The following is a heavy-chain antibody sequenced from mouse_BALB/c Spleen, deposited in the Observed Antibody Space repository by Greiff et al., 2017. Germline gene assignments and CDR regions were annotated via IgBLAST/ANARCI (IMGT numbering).Heavy chain of an antibody. CDR1: GYTFTSYW. CDR2: IDPSDSYT. J-gene: IGHJ3*01. V-gene: IGHV1S127*01. Sequence: QVQLQQSGAELVKPGASVKMSCKASGYTFTSYWMHWVKQRPGQGLEWIGVIDPSDSYTSYNQKFKGKATLTVDTSSRTAYMQLSSLTSEDSAVYYCHYYDYDGWFAYWGQGTLVTVSA. CDR3: HYYDYDGWFAY. D-gene: IGHD2-4*01.